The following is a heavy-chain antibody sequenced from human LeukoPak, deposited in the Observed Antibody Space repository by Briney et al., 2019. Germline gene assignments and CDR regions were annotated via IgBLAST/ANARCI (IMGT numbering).Heavy chain of an antibody. CDR2: INQDGSAK. J-gene: IGHJ4*02. CDR3: ARDSGYNAFDY. V-gene: IGHV3-7*05. CDR1: GFLFSNSW. D-gene: IGHD5-12*01. Sequence: GSLRLSCADSGFLFSNSWMAWVRQAPGRGLEWLANINQDGSAKTCVDSVKGRFTISRDNAKNSLYLQMNSLRAEDTAMYYCARDSGYNAFDYWGQGTLVTISS.